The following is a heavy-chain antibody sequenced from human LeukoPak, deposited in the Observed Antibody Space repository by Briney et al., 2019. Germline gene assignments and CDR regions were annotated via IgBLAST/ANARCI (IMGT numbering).Heavy chain of an antibody. CDR1: GFTFSSYA. V-gene: IGHV3-23*01. CDR2: ISGSGGST. CDR3: AKRGGSGTDTGNFDY. J-gene: IGHJ4*02. Sequence: GGSLRLSCAASGFTFSSYAMSWVRQAPGKGLEWVSAISGSGGSTYYADSVKGRFTISRDNSKNTLYLQMNSLRAEDTAVYYCAKRGGSGTDTGNFDYWGQGTLVTVSS. D-gene: IGHD3-10*01.